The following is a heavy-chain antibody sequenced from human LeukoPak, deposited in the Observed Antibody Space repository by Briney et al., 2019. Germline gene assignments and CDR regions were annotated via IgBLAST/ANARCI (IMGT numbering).Heavy chain of an antibody. V-gene: IGHV4-59*01. CDR3: ARDLGVGYYYGSGRTNWFDP. Sequence: SETLSLTCTVSGGSISSYYWSWIRQPPGKGLEWIGYIYYSGSTNYNPSLKTRVTISVDTSKNQLSLKLSSVTAADTAVYYCARDLGVGYYYGSGRTNWFDPWGQGTLVTVSS. D-gene: IGHD3-10*01. J-gene: IGHJ5*02. CDR2: IYYSGST. CDR1: GGSISSYY.